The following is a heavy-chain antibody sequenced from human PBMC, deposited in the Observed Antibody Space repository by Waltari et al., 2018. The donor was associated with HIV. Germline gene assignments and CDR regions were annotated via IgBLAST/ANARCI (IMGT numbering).Heavy chain of an antibody. Sequence: QVQLQESGPGLVKPSQTLSLTCTVSGGSISSGSYSWSWIRQPAGKGLEWIGRIYTSWSTNHNPSLKSRVTISVDTSKNHFSLKLSSVTAADTAVYYCARDFKGGYDFYYFDYWGQGTLVTVSS. CDR1: GGSISSGSYS. D-gene: IGHD5-12*01. CDR2: IYTSWST. J-gene: IGHJ4*02. CDR3: ARDFKGGYDFYYFDY. V-gene: IGHV4-61*02.